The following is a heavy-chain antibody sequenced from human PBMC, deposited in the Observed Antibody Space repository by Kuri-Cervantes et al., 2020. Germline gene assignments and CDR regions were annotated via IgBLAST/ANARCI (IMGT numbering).Heavy chain of an antibody. J-gene: IGHJ3*02. CDR2: MYHSGST. Sequence: SQTLSLTCAVSGYSISSGYYWGWIRQPPGKGLEWIGSMYHSGSTNYNPSLKSRVTISVDTSKNQFSLKLSSVTAADTAVYYCARPLKRWLQLGAFDIWGQGTMVTVSS. D-gene: IGHD5-24*01. CDR1: GYSISSGYY. CDR3: ARPLKRWLQLGAFDI. V-gene: IGHV4-38-2*01.